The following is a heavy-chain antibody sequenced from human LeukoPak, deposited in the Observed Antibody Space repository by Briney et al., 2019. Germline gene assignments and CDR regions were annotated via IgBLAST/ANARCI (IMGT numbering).Heavy chain of an antibody. CDR1: GFXFSSYD. V-gene: IGHV3-23*01. CDR3: ARVVGRNWYLDL. Sequence: PGGSLRLSCVASGFXFSSYDMTWVRQAPGKGLEWVSGIYGRGGTTYYADSVKGRFIVSRDNSKNSLSLQMNSLRAEDTAVYYCARVVGRNWYLDLWGRGTQVTVSS. J-gene: IGHJ2*01. D-gene: IGHD1-14*01. CDR2: IYGRGGTT.